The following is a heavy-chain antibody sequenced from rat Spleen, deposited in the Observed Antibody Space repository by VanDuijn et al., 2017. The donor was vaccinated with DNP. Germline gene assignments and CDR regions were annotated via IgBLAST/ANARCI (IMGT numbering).Heavy chain of an antibody. CDR3: ARGNNGGYDY. J-gene: IGHJ2*01. V-gene: IGHV2-30*01. CDR2: IWTGGNT. Sequence: QVQLKESGPGLVQPSQTLSLTCTVSGFSLTSYNVPWVRQPIGKGLEWMGIIWTGGNTDYNSTLKSRLSISRDTSKSQVFLKMNSLQTEDIATYYCARGNNGGYDYWGQGVMVTVSS. D-gene: IGHD1-11*01. CDR1: GFSLTSYN.